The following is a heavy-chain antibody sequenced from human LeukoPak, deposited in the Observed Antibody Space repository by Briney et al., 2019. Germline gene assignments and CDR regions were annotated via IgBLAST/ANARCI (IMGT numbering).Heavy chain of an antibody. D-gene: IGHD2-15*01. CDR3: AKNRRACSGGSCNSGVSEYFHH. J-gene: IGHJ1*01. Sequence: GGSLRLSCAASGFTFSSYAMTWVRQAPGKGLEWVSGDSGSGSTTYYADSVKGRFTISRDNLKNTLYLQMSSLRVEDTAIYYCAKNRRACSGGSCNSGVSEYFHHWGQGTLVTVSS. CDR1: GFTFSSYA. V-gene: IGHV3-23*01. CDR2: DSGSGSTT.